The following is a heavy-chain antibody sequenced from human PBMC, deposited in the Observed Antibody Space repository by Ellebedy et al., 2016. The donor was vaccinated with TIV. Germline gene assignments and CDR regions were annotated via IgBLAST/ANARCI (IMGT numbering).Heavy chain of an antibody. CDR2: IYYSGST. J-gene: IGHJ3*02. CDR3: ARADAFDI. CDR1: GASVRSYY. Sequence: SETLSLXCTVSGASVRSYYWSWIRQPPGKGLEWIGYIYYSGSTKYNPSLKSRVTISVDTSKNQFSLKLSSVTAADTAVYYCARADAFDIWGQGTMVTVSS. V-gene: IGHV4-59*02.